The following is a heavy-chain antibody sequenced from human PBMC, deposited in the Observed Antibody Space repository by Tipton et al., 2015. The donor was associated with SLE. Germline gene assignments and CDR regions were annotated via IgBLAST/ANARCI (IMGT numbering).Heavy chain of an antibody. CDR2: IYYSGST. V-gene: IGHV4-59*11. J-gene: IGHJ6*02. Sequence: TLSLTCTVSGGSISSHYWSWIRQPPGKGLEWIGYIYYSGSTNYNPSLKSRVTISVDTSKNQFSLKLSSVTAADTAVYYCARGPSIPYGMDVWGQGTTVTVSS. CDR3: ARGPSIPYGMDV. D-gene: IGHD6-6*01. CDR1: GGSISSHY.